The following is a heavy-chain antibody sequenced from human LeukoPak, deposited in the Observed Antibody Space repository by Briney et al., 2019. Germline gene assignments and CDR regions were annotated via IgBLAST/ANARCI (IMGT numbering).Heavy chain of an antibody. CDR1: GFTFSSYG. CDR2: IRYDGSNK. V-gene: IGHV3-30*02. Sequence: GGSLRLSCAASGFTFSSYGMHWVRQAPGKGLEWVAFIRYDGSNKYYADSVKGRFTISRDNSKNTLYLQMNSLRAEDTAVYYCAKLNNWNYLDYWGQGTLVTVSS. CDR3: AKLNNWNYLDY. D-gene: IGHD1-7*01. J-gene: IGHJ4*02.